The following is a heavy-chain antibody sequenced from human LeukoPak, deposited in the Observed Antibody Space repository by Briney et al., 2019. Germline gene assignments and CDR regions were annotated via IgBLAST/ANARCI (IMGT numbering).Heavy chain of an antibody. CDR3: ARVPNTIYYYYMDV. Sequence: PSETLSLTCTVSGGSISSYYWSWIRQPPGKGLEWIGYIYTSGSTNYNPSLKSRVTISVDTSKNQFSLKLGSVTAADTAVYYCARVPNTIYYYYMDVWGKGTTVTVSS. V-gene: IGHV4-4*09. J-gene: IGHJ6*03. CDR1: GGSISSYY. D-gene: IGHD4/OR15-4a*01. CDR2: IYTSGST.